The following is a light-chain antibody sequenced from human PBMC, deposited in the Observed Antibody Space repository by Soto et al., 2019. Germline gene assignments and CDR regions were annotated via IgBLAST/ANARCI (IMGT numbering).Light chain of an antibody. J-gene: IGKJ3*01. V-gene: IGKV1-5*01. CDR3: QHCDTYPYT. CDR2: DAS. Sequence: DIQMTQSPSILSASVGDRVTITCRASQSISHWLAWYQQKPGKAPKLLIYDASILESGVLSRFSGSGSGTQFTLTITGLQPDDFATYYCQHCDTYPYTFGPGTTVDFK. CDR1: QSISHW.